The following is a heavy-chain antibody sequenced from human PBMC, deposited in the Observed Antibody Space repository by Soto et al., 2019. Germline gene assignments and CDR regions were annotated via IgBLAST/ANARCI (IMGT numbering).Heavy chain of an antibody. V-gene: IGHV3-7*05. CDR1: GFTFSSYW. D-gene: IGHD6-13*01. CDR2: IKQDGSEK. J-gene: IGHJ4*02. Sequence: GGSLRLSCAASGFTFSSYWMSWVRQAPGKGLEWVANIKQDGSEKYYVDSVKGRFTISRDNAKNSLYLQMNSLRAEDTAVYYCARELNVRVRSAAAADYWGQGTLVTVSS. CDR3: ARELNVRVRSAAAADY.